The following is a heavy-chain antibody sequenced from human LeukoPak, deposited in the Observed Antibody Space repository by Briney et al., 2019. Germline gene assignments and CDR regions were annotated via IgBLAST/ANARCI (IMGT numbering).Heavy chain of an antibody. CDR3: AGTYSSGWYREFDY. V-gene: IGHV3-7*01. D-gene: IGHD6-19*01. CDR1: VFTFSSYW. CDR2: IKQDGSEK. Sequence: GGSLRLSCAASVFTFSSYWMSWVRQAPGKGLEWVANIKQDGSEKYYVDSVKGRFTISRDNAKNSLYLQMNSLRAEDTAVYYCAGTYSSGWYREFDYWGQGTLVTVPS. J-gene: IGHJ4*02.